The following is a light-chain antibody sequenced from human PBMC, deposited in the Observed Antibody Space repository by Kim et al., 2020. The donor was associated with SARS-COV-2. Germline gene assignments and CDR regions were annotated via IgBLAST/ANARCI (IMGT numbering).Light chain of an antibody. CDR1: SSDIGSYNY. CDR3: SSYTSSSTLI. J-gene: IGLJ2*01. Sequence: QSALTQPASVSGSPGQSITISCTGTSSDIGSYNYVSWYQQHPGKAPKLVIYDVTKRPSGVSDRFSGSKSGDTASLTISGLQAADEADYYCSSYTSSSTLIFGGGTKVTVL. V-gene: IGLV2-14*03. CDR2: DVT.